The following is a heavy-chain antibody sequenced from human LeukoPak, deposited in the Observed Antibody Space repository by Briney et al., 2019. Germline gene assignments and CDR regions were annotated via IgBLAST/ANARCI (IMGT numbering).Heavy chain of an antibody. D-gene: IGHD5-18*01. J-gene: IGHJ5*02. CDR1: GYTFTSYG. Sequence: ASVKVSCKASGYTFTSYGFSWVRQAPGQGLEWTGWISGYNGNTNYAQKFQGRVTMTTDTSTSTAYMELRSLRSDDTAVYYCARMSRQGIDIWLPWFDPWGQGTLVTVSA. CDR3: ARMSRQGIDIWLPWFDP. V-gene: IGHV1-18*01. CDR2: ISGYNGNT.